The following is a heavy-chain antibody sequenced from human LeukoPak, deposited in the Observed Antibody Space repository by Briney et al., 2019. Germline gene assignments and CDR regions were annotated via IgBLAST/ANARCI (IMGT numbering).Heavy chain of an antibody. Sequence: PSETLSLTCAVDGGSFSGHYWTWIRQPPGKGLQWIGEVNDRGSTNYNPSLKSRLTISEDKSKKQFSLRLPSVTAADTAVYYCARGVVSGRFGDYYYYMDVWGKGTTVTASS. J-gene: IGHJ6*03. CDR1: GGSFSGHY. CDR3: ARGVVSGRFGDYYYYMDV. V-gene: IGHV4-34*01. D-gene: IGHD3-16*01. CDR2: VNDRGST.